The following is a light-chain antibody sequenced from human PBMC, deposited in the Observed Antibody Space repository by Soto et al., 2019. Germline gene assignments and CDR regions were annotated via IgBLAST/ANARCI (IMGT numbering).Light chain of an antibody. V-gene: IGLV2-14*01. Sequence: QSALTQPASVSGSPGQSITISCTGTSSDVGGYDYVSWYQQHPGKAPKLMIYDVTNRPSGVSNRFSGSKSGNTASLTIPGLQAEDEADYYCISYASINTYVFGTGTKLTVL. CDR3: ISYASINTYV. CDR2: DVT. J-gene: IGLJ1*01. CDR1: SSDVGGYDY.